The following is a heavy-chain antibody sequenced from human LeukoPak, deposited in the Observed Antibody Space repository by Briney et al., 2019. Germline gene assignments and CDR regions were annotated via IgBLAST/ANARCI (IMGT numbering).Heavy chain of an antibody. V-gene: IGHV4-59*12. J-gene: IGHJ6*02. CDR1: GGSISSYY. CDR2: IYYSGST. Sequence: PSETLSLTCTVSGGSISSYYWSWIRQPPGKGLEWIGYIYYSGSTNYNPSLKSRVTISVDTSKNQFSLKLSSVTAADTAVYYCARACSSTSCQTYYYYGMDVWGQGTTVTVSS. CDR3: ARACSSTSCQTYYYYGMDV. D-gene: IGHD2-2*01.